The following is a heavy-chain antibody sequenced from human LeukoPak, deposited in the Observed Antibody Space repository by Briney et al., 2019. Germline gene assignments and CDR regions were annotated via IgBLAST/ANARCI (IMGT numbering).Heavy chain of an antibody. J-gene: IGHJ4*02. D-gene: IGHD5-12*01. V-gene: IGHV4-38-2*02. CDR2: IYHSGST. Sequence: SEALSLTCTVSGYSISSGYYWGWIRPPPGKGLEWIGSIYHSGSTYYNPSLKSRVTISVDTSKNQFSLKLSSVTAADTAVYYCARVTYEGSVVYWGQGTLVTVSS. CDR1: GYSISSGYY. CDR3: ARVTYEGSVVY.